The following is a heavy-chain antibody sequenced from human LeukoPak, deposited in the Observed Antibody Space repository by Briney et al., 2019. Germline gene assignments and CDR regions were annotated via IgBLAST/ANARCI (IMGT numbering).Heavy chain of an antibody. CDR2: IIPILGIA. CDR3: GTNMLGYYYYGMDV. D-gene: IGHD2-8*01. Sequence: GASVKLSCKASGGTFTSYAISWVRQAPGQGLEWMGRIIPILGIANNAQKFQGRVTITADKSTSTAYMELSSLRSEDTAVYYCGTNMLGYYYYGMDVWGQGTTVTASS. CDR1: GGTFTSYA. J-gene: IGHJ6*02. V-gene: IGHV1-69*04.